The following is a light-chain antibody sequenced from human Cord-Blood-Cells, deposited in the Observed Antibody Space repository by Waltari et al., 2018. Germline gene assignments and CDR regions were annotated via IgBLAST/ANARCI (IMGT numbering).Light chain of an antibody. CDR3: QQLNSYPPT. CDR1: QGISSY. Sequence: DIQLTQSPSFLSASVGDRVTITCRASQGISSYLAWYQQKPGQAPKLLLYAASTLQSGVPSTYSGSGSGTEFTLTISSLQPEDFATYYCQQLNSYPPTFGQGTKLEIK. J-gene: IGKJ2*01. CDR2: AAS. V-gene: IGKV1-9*01.